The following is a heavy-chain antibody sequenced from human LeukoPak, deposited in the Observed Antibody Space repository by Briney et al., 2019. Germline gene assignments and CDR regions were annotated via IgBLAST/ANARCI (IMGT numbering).Heavy chain of an antibody. Sequence: GGSLRLSCAASGFTFSSYAMSWVRQAPGKGLEWVSAISGSGGSPYYADSVKGRFTISRDNSKTTLYLQMNTLRAEDTAVYYCARGEGTGKGLRFWGQGTPVTVSS. CDR1: GFTFSSYA. J-gene: IGHJ4*02. D-gene: IGHD3-10*01. V-gene: IGHV3-23*01. CDR3: ARGEGTGKGLRF. CDR2: ISGSGGSP.